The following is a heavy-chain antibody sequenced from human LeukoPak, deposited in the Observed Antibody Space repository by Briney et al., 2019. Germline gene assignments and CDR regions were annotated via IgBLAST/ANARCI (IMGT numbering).Heavy chain of an antibody. V-gene: IGHV1-69*05. CDR2: IIPIFGTA. D-gene: IGHD6-13*01. J-gene: IGHJ4*02. CDR1: GGTFSSYA. Sequence: GSSVKVSXKTSGGTFSSYAITWVRQAPGQGLEWMGRIIPIFGTANYAQKFQGRVTITTDESTSTAYMELSSLTSEDTAVYYCARAIRYSSSWEYFDYWGQGTLVTVSS. CDR3: ARAIRYSSSWEYFDY.